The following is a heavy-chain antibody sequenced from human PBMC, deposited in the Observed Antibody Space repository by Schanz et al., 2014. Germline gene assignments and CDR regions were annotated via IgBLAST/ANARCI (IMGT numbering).Heavy chain of an antibody. Sequence: EVQLLESGGGLVQPGGSLRLSCIGSGFTFRSYALGWVRQAPGKGLEWVSLVSASGGGPFYADSVKGRFTISRDNSRNTVYLQMSSLRAEDTAVYYCARGGGPEDVFDIWGQGTILTVSS. J-gene: IGHJ3*02. D-gene: IGHD5-12*01. CDR1: GFTFRSYA. CDR3: ARGGGPEDVFDI. V-gene: IGHV3-23*01. CDR2: VSASGGGP.